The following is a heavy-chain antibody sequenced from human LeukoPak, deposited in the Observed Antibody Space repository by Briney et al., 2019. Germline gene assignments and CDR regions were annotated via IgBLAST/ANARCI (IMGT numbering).Heavy chain of an antibody. Sequence: GGSLRLSCAASGFTFSSYAMSWARQAPGKGLEWVSAISGSGGSTYYADSVKGRFTISRDNSKNTLYLQMNSLRAEDTAVYYCAKAAEWPARHLTAAAGTTDYWGQGTLVTVSS. V-gene: IGHV3-23*01. CDR3: AKAAEWPARHLTAAAGTTDY. CDR2: ISGSGGST. J-gene: IGHJ4*02. CDR1: GFTFSSYA. D-gene: IGHD6-13*01.